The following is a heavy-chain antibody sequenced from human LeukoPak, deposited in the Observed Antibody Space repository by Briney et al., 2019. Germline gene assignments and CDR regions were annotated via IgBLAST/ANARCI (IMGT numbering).Heavy chain of an antibody. CDR3: ARSGAHYYGSGSYYCWFDP. D-gene: IGHD3-10*01. V-gene: IGHV4-61*02. CDR2: ISSSGST. CDR1: GDSISSGDYY. J-gene: IGHJ5*02. Sequence: SETLSLTCTVSGDSISSGDYYWSWIRQPAGKGLEWIGRISSSGSTNYNPSLKSRVTISVDTSKNQFSLKLSSVTAADTAVYYCARSGAHYYGSGSYYCWFDPWGQGTLVTVSS.